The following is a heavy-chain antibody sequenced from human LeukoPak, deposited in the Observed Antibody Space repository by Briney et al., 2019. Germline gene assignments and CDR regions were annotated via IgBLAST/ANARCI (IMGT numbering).Heavy chain of an antibody. D-gene: IGHD3-22*01. CDR2: IYYSGST. J-gene: IGHJ4*02. CDR3: ARGQYYYDSSGSRGGFDY. V-gene: IGHV4-59*01. Sequence: SETLSLTCTVSGGSISSYHWSWIRQPPGKGLEWLGYIYYSGSTNYNPSLKSRVTISVDTSKNQFSLKLSSVTAADTAVYYCARGQYYYDSSGSRGGFDYWGQGTLVTVSS. CDR1: GGSISSYH.